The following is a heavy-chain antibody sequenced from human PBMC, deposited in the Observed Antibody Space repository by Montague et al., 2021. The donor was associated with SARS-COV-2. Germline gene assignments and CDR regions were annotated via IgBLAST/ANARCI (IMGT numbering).Heavy chain of an antibody. V-gene: IGHV3-13*04. CDR2: IGTAGDT. CDR1: GFTFSSYS. D-gene: IGHD6-19*01. CDR3: ATGYSSGWSHQYYFDY. Sequence: SLRLSCAASGFTFSSYSMNWVRQATGKGLEWVSAIGTAGDTYYPGSVKGRFTISRENAKNSLYLQMNSLRAGDTAVYYCATGYSSGWSHQYYFDYWGQGTLVTVSS. J-gene: IGHJ4*02.